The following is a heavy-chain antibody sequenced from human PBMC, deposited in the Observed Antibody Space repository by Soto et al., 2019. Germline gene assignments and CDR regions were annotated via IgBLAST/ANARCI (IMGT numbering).Heavy chain of an antibody. Sequence: QITLKESGPTLVKPTQTLTLTCTFSGFSLSTSGVGVGWIRQPPGKALEWLALIYWDDDKRYSPSLKSRLTITKVTSKNQVVLTMTNMDPVDTATYYCAHKGDGDRGFKYWGRGTLVTVSS. D-gene: IGHD3-16*01. J-gene: IGHJ4*02. V-gene: IGHV2-5*02. CDR3: AHKGDGDRGFKY. CDR1: GFSLSTSGVG. CDR2: IYWDDDK.